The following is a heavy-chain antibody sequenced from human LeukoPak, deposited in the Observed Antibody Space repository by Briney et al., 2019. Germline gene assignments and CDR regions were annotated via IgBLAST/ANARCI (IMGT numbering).Heavy chain of an antibody. CDR3: ARAPYYDILTGYYHDDAFDI. D-gene: IGHD3-9*01. CDR1: GFTVSSNY. CDR2: IYSGGST. Sequence: GGSLRLSCAASGFTVSSNYMSWVRQAPGMGLEWVSVIYSGGSTYYADSVKGRFTISRDNSKNTLYLQMNSLRAEDTAVYYCARAPYYDILTGYYHDDAFDIWGQGTMVTVSS. V-gene: IGHV3-66*01. J-gene: IGHJ3*02.